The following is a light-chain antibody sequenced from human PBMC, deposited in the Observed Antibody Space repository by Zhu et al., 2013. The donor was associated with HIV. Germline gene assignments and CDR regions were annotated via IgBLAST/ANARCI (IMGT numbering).Light chain of an antibody. CDR3: QQYGTSPRT. V-gene: IGKV3-20*01. J-gene: IGKJ1*01. CDR1: QNVASSS. CDR2: GAA. Sequence: IVLTQSPGTLSLSPGERATLSCRASQNVASSSIAWYQQRPGQAPSLLIYGAATRATGIPDRFSGSGSGTDFTLTISRLEPEDFAVYYCQQYGTSPRTFGQGTKVEIK.